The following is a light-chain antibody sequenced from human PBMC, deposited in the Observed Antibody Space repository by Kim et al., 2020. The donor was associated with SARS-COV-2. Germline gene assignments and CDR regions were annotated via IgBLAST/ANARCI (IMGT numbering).Light chain of an antibody. Sequence: PDQSITISCTGTGSDVGDYNKVAWYQQHPGKAPKLMIYDVSKRPSGVSNRFSGSKSSNTASLTISGLQAEDEADYYCSSYTSSSRVFGGGTQLTVL. V-gene: IGLV2-14*04. CDR3: SSYTSSSRV. CDR2: DVS. CDR1: GSDVGDYNK. J-gene: IGLJ3*02.